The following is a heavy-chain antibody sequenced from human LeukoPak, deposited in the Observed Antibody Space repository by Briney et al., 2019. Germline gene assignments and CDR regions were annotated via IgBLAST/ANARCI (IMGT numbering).Heavy chain of an antibody. J-gene: IGHJ1*01. CDR2: ISGSGSST. CDR1: GFTFSTYV. CDR3: AKVEYSSNIPQH. V-gene: IGHV3-23*01. D-gene: IGHD6-6*01. Sequence: GGSLRLSCAASGFTFSTYVMSWVRQAPGKGLEWVSTISGSGSSTYYADSVKGRFAISRDNSENRLFLLMNSLRAEDTAVYYCAKVEYSSNIPQHWGQGTLVTVSS.